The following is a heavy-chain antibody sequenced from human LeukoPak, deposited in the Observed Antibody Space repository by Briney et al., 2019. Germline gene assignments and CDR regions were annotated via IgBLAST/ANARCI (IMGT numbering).Heavy chain of an antibody. CDR2: IYYSGST. V-gene: IGHV4-39*02. CDR3: ARDPWDTFRYFDP. CDR1: GGSISSSSYY. D-gene: IGHD5-18*01. J-gene: IGHJ5*02. Sequence: SETLSLTCTVSGGSISSSSYYWGWIRQPPGKGLEWIGSIYYSGSTYYNPSLKSRVTISVDTSKNQFSLKLSSVTAADTAVYYCARDPWDTFRYFDPWGQGTLVTVSS.